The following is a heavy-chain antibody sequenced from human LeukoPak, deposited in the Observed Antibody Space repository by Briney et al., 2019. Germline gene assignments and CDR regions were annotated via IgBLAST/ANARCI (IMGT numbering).Heavy chain of an antibody. J-gene: IGHJ3*02. V-gene: IGHV4-34*01. CDR1: GGSISSYY. Sequence: SETLSLTCTVSGGSISSYYWSWIRQPPGKGLEWIGEINHSGSTNYNPSLKSRVTISVDTSKNQFSLKLSSVTAADTAVYYCARVAWWDAFDIWGQGTMVTVSS. D-gene: IGHD2-15*01. CDR3: ARVAWWDAFDI. CDR2: INHSGST.